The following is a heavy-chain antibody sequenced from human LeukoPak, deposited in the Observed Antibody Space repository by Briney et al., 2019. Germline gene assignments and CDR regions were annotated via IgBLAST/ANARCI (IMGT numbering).Heavy chain of an antibody. CDR2: IYYSGST. D-gene: IGHD7-27*01. V-gene: IGHV4-59*02. CDR3: ARGKLGMEAFDI. Sequence: SETLSLTCTVSGGSVSSYYWSWIRQPPGKGLEWIGYIYYSGSTNYNPSLKSRVTISVDTSKNQFSLKLSSVTAADTAVYYCARGKLGMEAFDIWGQGTMVTVSS. CDR1: GGSVSSYY. J-gene: IGHJ3*02.